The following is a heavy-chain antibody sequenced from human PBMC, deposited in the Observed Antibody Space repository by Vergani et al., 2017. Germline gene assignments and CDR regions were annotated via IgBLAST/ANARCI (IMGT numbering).Heavy chain of an antibody. V-gene: IGHV3-23*04. D-gene: IGHD6-6*01. CDR2: VSGSSATP. CDR1: GFTFSHYS. Sequence: EVQMVESGGGLVKPGGSLRLSCVASGFTFSHYSMNWVRQAPGKGLEWVSSVSGSSATPYYADSVKGRFIISRDNSKNTLHLQMNSLRADDTAVYYCAKDLVSSTSSLYFDYWGQGTLVTVPS. CDR3: AKDLVSSTSSLYFDY. J-gene: IGHJ4*02.